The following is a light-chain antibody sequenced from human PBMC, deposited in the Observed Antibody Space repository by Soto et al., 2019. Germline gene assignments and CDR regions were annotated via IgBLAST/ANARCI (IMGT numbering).Light chain of an antibody. CDR3: QQYGSLPWT. Sequence: IVLTQSPCPRSLSPGERATISWGASQTVSSSFLAWYQQKPGQAPRLLISGASTRATGIPDRFSGRGAGTDFTLTISRLEPADFAVYYCQQYGSLPWTCGQGTKVDNK. V-gene: IGKV3-20*01. CDR2: GAS. CDR1: QTVSSSF. J-gene: IGKJ1*01.